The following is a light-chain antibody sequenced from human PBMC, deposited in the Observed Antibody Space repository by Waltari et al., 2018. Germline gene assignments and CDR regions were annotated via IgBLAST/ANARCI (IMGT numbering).Light chain of an antibody. J-gene: IGLJ3*02. CDR1: SSDIGRYDI. Sequence: QSALTQPAAVSGSPGQSVTISCTGPSSDIGRYDIVAWYPQHPGNAPKLVLSDVSKRPSGVSDRFSGSKSGDTASLTISGLQFEDEADYYCCSYAGNYVWVFGGGTRLTVL. CDR2: DVS. V-gene: IGLV2-23*02. CDR3: CSYAGNYVWV.